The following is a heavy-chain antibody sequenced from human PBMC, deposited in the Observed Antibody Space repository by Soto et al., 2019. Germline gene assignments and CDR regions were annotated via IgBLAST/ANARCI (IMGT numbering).Heavy chain of an antibody. CDR2: ISYDGSNK. CDR3: AKDAVGGFGELFPRPPPLYYYYGMDV. J-gene: IGHJ6*02. CDR1: GFTFSSYG. D-gene: IGHD3-10*01. Sequence: QVQLVESGGGVVQPGRSLRLSCAASGFTFSSYGMHWVRQAPGKGPEWVAVISYDGSNKYYADSVKGRFTISRDNSKNTLYLQMNSLRAEDTAVYYCAKDAVGGFGELFPRPPPLYYYYGMDVWGQGTTVTVSS. V-gene: IGHV3-30*18.